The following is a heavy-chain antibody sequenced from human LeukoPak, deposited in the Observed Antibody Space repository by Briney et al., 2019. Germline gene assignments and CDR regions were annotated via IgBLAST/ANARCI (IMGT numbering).Heavy chain of an antibody. CDR2: ISSASGSI. V-gene: IGHV3-48*02. CDR1: GFTFSSYS. D-gene: IGHD2-2*01. Sequence: GGSLRLSCAASGFTFSSYSMNWVRQAPGRGLEWVSYISSASGSIYSADSVKGRFTISRDNAKNSLFLQMNRLRDEGTAVYYCAIHSPFVVVPAATDYWGQGTLVTVSS. CDR3: AIHSPFVVVPAATDY. J-gene: IGHJ4*02.